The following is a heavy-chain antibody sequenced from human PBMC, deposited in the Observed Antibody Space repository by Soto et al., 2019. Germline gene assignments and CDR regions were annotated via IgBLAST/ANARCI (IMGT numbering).Heavy chain of an antibody. CDR3: ARGSGYYYRVAGVFDY. CDR2: ISYDGSNK. CDR1: GFTFSSYA. J-gene: IGHJ4*02. V-gene: IGHV3-30-3*01. D-gene: IGHD3-22*01. Sequence: QVQLVESGGGVVQPGRSLRLSCAASGFTFSSYAMHWVRQAPGKGLEWVAVISYDGSNKYYADSVKGRFTISRDNSKNTLYLQMNSLRAEDTVVYYCARGSGYYYRVAGVFDYWGQGTLVTVSS.